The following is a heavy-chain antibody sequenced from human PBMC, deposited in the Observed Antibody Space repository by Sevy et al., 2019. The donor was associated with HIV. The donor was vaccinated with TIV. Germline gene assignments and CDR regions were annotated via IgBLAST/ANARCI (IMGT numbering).Heavy chain of an antibody. Sequence: GGSLRLSCAASGFNISSNYLSCVRQAPGKGLEWVSVIYGNNSTYYADFVKGRFTISRDNSKNTLYLQMNSLRVEDTAIYYCARGEQWLSFNYWGQGTLVTVSS. D-gene: IGHD6-19*01. CDR3: ARGEQWLSFNY. J-gene: IGHJ4*02. CDR1: GFNISSNY. CDR2: IYGNNST. V-gene: IGHV3-53*01.